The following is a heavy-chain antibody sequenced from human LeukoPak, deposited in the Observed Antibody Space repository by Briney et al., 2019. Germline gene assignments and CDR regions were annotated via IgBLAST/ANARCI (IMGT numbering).Heavy chain of an antibody. CDR1: GGTFSSYA. CDR3: ARVGGSSSGPRYYFDY. V-gene: IGHV1-69*13. CDR2: IIPIFGTA. D-gene: IGHD6-13*01. Sequence: GASVKVSCKASGGTFSSYAISWVRQAPGQGLEWMGGIIPIFGTANYAQKFQGRVTITADESTSTAYMELSSLRSEDTAVYYCARVGGSSSGPRYYFDYWGQGTLVTVSS. J-gene: IGHJ4*02.